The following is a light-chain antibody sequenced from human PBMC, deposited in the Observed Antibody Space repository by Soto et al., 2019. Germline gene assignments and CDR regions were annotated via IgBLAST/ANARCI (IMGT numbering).Light chain of an antibody. CDR1: SGNIASNY. Sequence: NFMLTQPHSVSASPGKTVTISCTGSSGNIASNYVQWYQQRPGSAPTTVIYEDNQRPSGVPDRFSGSIDSSSNSASLTISGLKTEDEADYYCQSYDSSNVIFGGGTKLTVL. CDR2: EDN. V-gene: IGLV6-57*02. J-gene: IGLJ2*01. CDR3: QSYDSSNVI.